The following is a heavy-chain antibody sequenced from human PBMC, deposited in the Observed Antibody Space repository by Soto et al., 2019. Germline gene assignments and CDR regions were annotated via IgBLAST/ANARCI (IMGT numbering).Heavy chain of an antibody. CDR1: GFTFSSYW. J-gene: IGHJ4*02. D-gene: IGHD3-22*01. CDR2: INSDGSST. CDR3: ARSPGGWLWNDY. V-gene: IGHV3-74*01. Sequence: PGGSLRLSCAASGFTFSSYWMHWVRQAPGKGLVWVSRINSDGSSTNYADSVKGRFTISRDNAKNTLYLQMNSLRAEDTAVYYCARSPGGWLWNDYWGQGNLVTVSS.